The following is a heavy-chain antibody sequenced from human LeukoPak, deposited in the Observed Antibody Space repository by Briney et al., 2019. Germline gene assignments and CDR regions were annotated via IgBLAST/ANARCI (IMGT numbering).Heavy chain of an antibody. V-gene: IGHV1-18*01. D-gene: IGHD3-10*01. CDR2: VSAYNGNT. CDR1: GYTFISYG. CDR3: ARDLSYGSGIRNFDY. Sequence: ASVKVSCKASGYTFISYGISWVRQAPGQGPEWMGWVSAYNGNTSYVQKFQGRVTMTTDTSTRTVYMELRSLRSDDTAVYYCARDLSYGSGIRNFDYWGRGTLVIVSS. J-gene: IGHJ4*02.